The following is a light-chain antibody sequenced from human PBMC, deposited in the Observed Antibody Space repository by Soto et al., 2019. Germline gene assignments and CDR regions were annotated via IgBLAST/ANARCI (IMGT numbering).Light chain of an antibody. J-gene: IGLJ2*01. CDR2: DVS. V-gene: IGLV2-14*01. Sequence: QSALTQPASVSGSPGQSITISCTGASSDIGAFPYVCWYQKYPGKAPKLIISDVSIRPSGVSPRFSASKSGNTASLTVSGLQAEDEADYYCATYTTSGTQVFGGGTKLTVL. CDR3: ATYTTSGTQV. CDR1: SSDIGAFPY.